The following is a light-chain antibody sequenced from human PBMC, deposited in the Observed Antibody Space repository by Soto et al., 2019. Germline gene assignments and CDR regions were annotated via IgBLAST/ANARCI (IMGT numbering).Light chain of an antibody. CDR2: EVA. J-gene: IGLJ1*01. CDR1: NSDIGFYNY. V-gene: IGLV2-14*01. Sequence: QSALTQPASVSGSPGQSITISCTGTNSDIGFYNYVSWYQQHPGEARKLIIYEVAKRPSGVSSRVSGSKSGNTASLTISGLQAEDEADYHCSSYTSASPLYVFGTGTKVTVL. CDR3: SSYTSASPLYV.